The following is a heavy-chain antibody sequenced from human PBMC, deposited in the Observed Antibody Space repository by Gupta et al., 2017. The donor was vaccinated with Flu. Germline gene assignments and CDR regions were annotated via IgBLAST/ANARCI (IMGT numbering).Heavy chain of an antibody. CDR2: ITASQGTV. CDR1: A. D-gene: IGHD3-16*01. CDR3: TRGIGDYDF. V-gene: IGHV3-23*01. Sequence: AMNWVRRAPGRGLEWVSTITASQGTVYYADSVQGRFAISRDNSRGTLYLQMNSLRVDDTAMYYCTRGIGDYDFWGQGTQVTVSP. J-gene: IGHJ4*02.